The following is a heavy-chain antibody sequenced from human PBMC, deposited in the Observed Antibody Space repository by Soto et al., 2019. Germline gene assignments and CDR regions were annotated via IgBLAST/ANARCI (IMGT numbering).Heavy chain of an antibody. V-gene: IGHV4-31*03. CDR1: GGSISSGGYY. CDR2: NYYSGIT. J-gene: IGHJ6*02. Sequence: SETLSLTCTVSGGSISSGGYYWTWIRQHPGKGMEWIGYNYYSGITYYNPSLKSRVTISLDTSKNQFSLKLSSVTAADTAVYYCARGSSIAGLYYGMDVWGQGTTVTVSS. D-gene: IGHD6-6*01. CDR3: ARGSSIAGLYYGMDV.